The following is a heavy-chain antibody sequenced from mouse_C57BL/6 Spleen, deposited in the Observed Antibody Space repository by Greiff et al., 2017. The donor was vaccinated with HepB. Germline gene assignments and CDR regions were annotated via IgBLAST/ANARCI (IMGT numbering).Heavy chain of an antibody. J-gene: IGHJ2*01. V-gene: IGHV5-9*01. CDR2: ISGGGGNT. CDR1: GFTFSSYT. CDR3: ARHRDYDGYFDY. D-gene: IGHD2-4*01. Sequence: EVKVEESGGGLVKPGGSLKLSCAASGFTFSSYTMSWVRQTPEKRLEWVATISGGGGNTYYPDSVKGRFTISRDNAKNTLYLQMSSLRSEDTALYYCARHRDYDGYFDYWGQGTTLTVSS.